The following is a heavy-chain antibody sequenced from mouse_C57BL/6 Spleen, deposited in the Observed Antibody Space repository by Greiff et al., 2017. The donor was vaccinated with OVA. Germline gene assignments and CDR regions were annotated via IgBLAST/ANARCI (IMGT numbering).Heavy chain of an antibody. J-gene: IGHJ4*01. Sequence: VQLQQSGAELVRPGASVKLSCTASGFNIKDYYMHWVKQRPEQGLEWIGRIDPEDGDTEYAPKFKGKATMTADPSSNTAYLQLSSLTSDDTAVYYCTTQYYYGSSYDAMDYWGQGTSVTVSS. V-gene: IGHV14-1*01. CDR2: IDPEDGDT. D-gene: IGHD1-1*01. CDR3: TTQYYYGSSYDAMDY. CDR1: GFNIKDYY.